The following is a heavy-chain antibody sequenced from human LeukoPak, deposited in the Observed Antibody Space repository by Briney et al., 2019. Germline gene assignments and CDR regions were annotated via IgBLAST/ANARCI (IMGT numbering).Heavy chain of an antibody. CDR1: GFTFSSYE. CDR2: ISSSGSTI. V-gene: IGHV3-48*03. Sequence: GGSLRLSCAASGFTFSSYEMNWVRQAPGKGLEWVSYISSSGSTIYYADSVKGRFTISRDNAKNSLYLQMNSLRAEDTAVYYCARIYSSGWHHTLDYWGQGTLVTVSS. CDR3: ARIYSSGWHHTLDY. D-gene: IGHD6-19*01. J-gene: IGHJ4*02.